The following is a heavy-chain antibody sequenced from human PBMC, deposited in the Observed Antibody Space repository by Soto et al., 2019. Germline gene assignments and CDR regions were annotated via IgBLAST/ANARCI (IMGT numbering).Heavy chain of an antibody. V-gene: IGHV1-69*01. CDR1: GGTFSSYA. Sequence: QVQLVQSGAEVKKPGSSVKVSCKASGGTFSSYAISWVRQAPGQGLEWMGGFIPIFGTANYAQKFQGRVTITADESTSTAYMELSSLRSEDTAVYYCARDGIAARVSVLGYGMDVWGQGTTVTVSS. CDR2: FIPIFGTA. J-gene: IGHJ6*02. CDR3: ARDGIAARVSVLGYGMDV. D-gene: IGHD6-6*01.